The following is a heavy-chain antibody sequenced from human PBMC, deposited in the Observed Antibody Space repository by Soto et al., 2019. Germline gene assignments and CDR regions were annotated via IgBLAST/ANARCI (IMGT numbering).Heavy chain of an antibody. CDR2: INAGNGNT. J-gene: IGHJ4*02. D-gene: IGHD3-22*01. Sequence: ASVKVSCKASGYTFTSYAMHWVRQAPGQRLEWMGWINAGNGNTKHSQKFQGRVTITRDTSASTAYMELSSLRSEDTAVYYCASGYDSSGYYLFDYWGQGTLVTVSS. V-gene: IGHV1-3*01. CDR3: ASGYDSSGYYLFDY. CDR1: GYTFTSYA.